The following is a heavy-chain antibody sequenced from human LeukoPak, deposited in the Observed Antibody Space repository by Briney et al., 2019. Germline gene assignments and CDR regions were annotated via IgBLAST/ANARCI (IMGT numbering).Heavy chain of an antibody. Sequence: GGSLRLSCTASGVTLSSYGMRWVRQAPGKGLEWVAVTLYDGSNEYYADSVKGRFTVSRDNSENTLYLQMNSLRSEDTAVYYCAKDSSRWAFDYWGQGTLVTVSS. J-gene: IGHJ4*02. CDR2: TLYDGSNE. CDR1: GVTLSSYG. D-gene: IGHD6-13*01. V-gene: IGHV3-30*18. CDR3: AKDSSRWAFDY.